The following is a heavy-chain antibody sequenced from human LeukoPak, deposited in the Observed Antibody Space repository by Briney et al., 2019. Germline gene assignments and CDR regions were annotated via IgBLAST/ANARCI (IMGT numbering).Heavy chain of an antibody. CDR3: ARDLGGSIAAAVMGYYFDY. J-gene: IGHJ4*02. V-gene: IGHV1-46*01. D-gene: IGHD6-13*01. Sequence: ASVKVSCKASGYTFTSYYMHWVRQAPGQGLEWMGIINPSGGSTSYAQKFQGRVTMTRDMSTSTVYMELSSLRSEDTAVYYCARDLGGSIAAAVMGYYFDYWGQGTLVTVSS. CDR1: GYTFTSYY. CDR2: INPSGGST.